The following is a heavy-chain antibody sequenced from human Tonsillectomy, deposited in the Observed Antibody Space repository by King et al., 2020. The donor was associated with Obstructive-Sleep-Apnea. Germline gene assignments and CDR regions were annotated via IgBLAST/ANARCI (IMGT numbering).Heavy chain of an antibody. Sequence: VQLVESGGVVVQPGGSLRLSCAASGFTFDDYTMHWVRQAPGKGLEWVSLICWDGGSTYYADSVKGRFTISRDNSKNSLYLQMNSLRTEDTALYYCAKDLLRIRGGGYFDLWGRGTLVTVSS. V-gene: IGHV3-43*01. CDR1: GFTFDDYT. D-gene: IGHD2-15*01. CDR2: ICWDGGST. CDR3: AKDLLRIRGGGYFDL. J-gene: IGHJ2*01.